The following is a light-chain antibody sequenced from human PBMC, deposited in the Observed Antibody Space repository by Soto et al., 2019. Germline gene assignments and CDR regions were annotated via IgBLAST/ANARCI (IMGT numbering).Light chain of an antibody. CDR2: GTS. J-gene: IGKJ1*01. CDR3: LQYDVWRT. Sequence: EIVMTQSPVTLSVSPGERATLSCRASQSVSGKLAWYQQKPGQTPRLLIYGTSTRATGIPARFSGSGSGTEFTLTISSLQSEDFAVYYCLQYDVWRTFGQGTQVE. CDR1: QSVSGK. V-gene: IGKV3D-15*01.